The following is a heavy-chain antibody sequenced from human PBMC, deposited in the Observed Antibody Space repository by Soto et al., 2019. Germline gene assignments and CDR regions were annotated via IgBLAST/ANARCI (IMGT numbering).Heavy chain of an antibody. V-gene: IGHV3-30*18. D-gene: IGHD3-16*01. J-gene: IGHJ6*02. CDR2: ISYDGSKT. CDR1: GFTFGSYA. Sequence: AGSLRLSCAASGFTFGSYALHWVRQAPGKGLEWVAVISYDGSKTYYADSVKGRFTISRDNSKNTLHLQMNSLRPEDTSLYYCAKDLWGVDPNYYGMDVWGQGTTVTVSS. CDR3: AKDLWGVDPNYYGMDV.